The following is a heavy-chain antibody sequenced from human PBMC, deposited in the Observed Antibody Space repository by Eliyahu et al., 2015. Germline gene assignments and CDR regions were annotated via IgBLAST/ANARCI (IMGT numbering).Heavy chain of an antibody. CDR3: VKDHTPRFSTGFDDP. V-gene: IGHV3-30*02. Sequence: QVHLVESGGGVVQPGGSLXLSXAASGFXFXSYGMHWVRQAPGKGLGWVTFIRNAGSDKYYADSVKGRFTISRDNSKNTVYLQMDSLRGEDTAVYYCVKDHTPRFSTGFDDPWGQGTLVTVSS. CDR2: IRNAGSDK. J-gene: IGHJ5*02. CDR1: GFXFXSYG. D-gene: IGHD5-12*01.